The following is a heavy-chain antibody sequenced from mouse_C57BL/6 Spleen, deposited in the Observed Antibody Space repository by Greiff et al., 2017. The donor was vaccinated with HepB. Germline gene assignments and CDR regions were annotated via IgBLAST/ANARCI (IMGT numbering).Heavy chain of an antibody. Sequence: EVQLQQSGAELVRPGASVKLSCTASGFNIKDYYMHWVKQRPEQGLEWIGRIDPEDGDTEYAPKFQGKATMTADTSSNTSYLQLSSLTSEDTAVYYCTTGGYYYGSSSWDYWGKGTTLTVSS. CDR2: IDPEDGDT. J-gene: IGHJ2*01. CDR1: GFNIKDYY. V-gene: IGHV14-1*01. CDR3: TTGGYYYGSSSWDY. D-gene: IGHD1-1*01.